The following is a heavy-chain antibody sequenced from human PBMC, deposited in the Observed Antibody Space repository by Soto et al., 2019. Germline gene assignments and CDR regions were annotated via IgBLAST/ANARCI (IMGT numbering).Heavy chain of an antibody. Sequence: SETLSLTCIVSNDSISSYYWSWIRQPAGKGLEWIGRIFTSGSTNYNPSLKSRVKMSVDTSKNQFSLKVRSVTAADTAVYFCARSSLRVGFDYWGQGTLVTVSS. CDR3: ARSSLRVGFDY. J-gene: IGHJ4*02. CDR1: NDSISSYY. CDR2: IFTSGST. V-gene: IGHV4-4*07.